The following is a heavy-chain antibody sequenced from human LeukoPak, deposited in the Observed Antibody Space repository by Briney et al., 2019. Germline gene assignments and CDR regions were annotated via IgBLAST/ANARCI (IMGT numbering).Heavy chain of an antibody. CDR2: ISYDGSNK. CDR3: AKDPRYYFPVGDY. Sequence: GGSLRLSCAASGFTFSSYAMHWVRQAPGKGLEWVAVISYDGSNKYYADSVKGRFTISRDNSKNTLYLQMNSLRAEDTAVYYCAKDPRYYFPVGDYWGQGTLVTVSS. CDR1: GFTFSSYA. D-gene: IGHD3-22*01. V-gene: IGHV3-30-3*01. J-gene: IGHJ4*02.